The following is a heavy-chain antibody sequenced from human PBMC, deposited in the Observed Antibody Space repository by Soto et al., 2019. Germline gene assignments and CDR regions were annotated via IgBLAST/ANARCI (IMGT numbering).Heavy chain of an antibody. V-gene: IGHV3-33*01. CDR1: GFTFSSYG. Sequence: QVQLVESGGGVVQPGRSLRLSCAASGFTFSSYGMHWVRQAPGKGLEWVAIIWFDGSEKYYGDSVKGRFTISRDNSKNTLYLKMNSLRAEDTALYYCARGSYYNQNWFDPCGQGTLVTVSS. CDR3: ARGSYYNQNWFDP. J-gene: IGHJ5*02. CDR2: IWFDGSEK. D-gene: IGHD3-10*01.